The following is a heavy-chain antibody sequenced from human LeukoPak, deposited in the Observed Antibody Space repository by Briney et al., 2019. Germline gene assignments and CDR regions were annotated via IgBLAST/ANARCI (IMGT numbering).Heavy chain of an antibody. D-gene: IGHD3-22*01. J-gene: IGHJ4*02. Sequence: GGSLRLSCAASGFTFSSYAMSWVRQAPGKGLEWVSAISGSGGSTYYADSVKGRFTISRDNSKNTLYLQMNSLRAEDTAVYYCAKDLDSSGYSGLGYWGQGTLVTVSS. CDR3: AKDLDSSGYSGLGY. CDR2: ISGSGGST. V-gene: IGHV3-23*01. CDR1: GFTFSSYA.